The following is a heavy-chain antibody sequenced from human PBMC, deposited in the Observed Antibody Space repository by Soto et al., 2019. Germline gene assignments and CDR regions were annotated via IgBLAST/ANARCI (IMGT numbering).Heavy chain of an antibody. J-gene: IGHJ3*02. CDR1: GITFSDYS. Sequence: GGSLRLSCAVSGITFSDYSINWFRQAPGKGLEWVSGISGGTGTTHYADSVKGRFTISRDNSKNTVYLQMNSLRAEDTALYYCATVLSAAFDIWGQGTMVTVS. V-gene: IGHV3-23*01. CDR3: ATVLSAAFDI. CDR2: ISGGTGTT.